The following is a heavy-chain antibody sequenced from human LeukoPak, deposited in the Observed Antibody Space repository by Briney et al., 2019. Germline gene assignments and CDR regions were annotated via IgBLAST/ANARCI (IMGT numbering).Heavy chain of an antibody. CDR1: GFTVSNNY. J-gene: IGHJ2*01. Sequence: GGSLRLSCAASGFTVSNNYISWVRQAPGKGLEWVSVIYSGGSRYYTDSVKGRFIISRDNSKNTLYLQMNSLSAEDTAVYYCARNNFSDSSSYYHDNWYFDLWGRGTLVTVSS. D-gene: IGHD3-22*01. CDR2: IYSGGSR. CDR3: ARNNFSDSSSYYHDNWYFDL. V-gene: IGHV3-66*01.